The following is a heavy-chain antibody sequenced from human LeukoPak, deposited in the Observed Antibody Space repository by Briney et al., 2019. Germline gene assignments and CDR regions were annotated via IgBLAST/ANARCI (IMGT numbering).Heavy chain of an antibody. V-gene: IGHV4-39*01. CDR1: GGSISSNKYY. CDR3: AAPYSGGYQGLDI. D-gene: IGHD1-26*01. Sequence: SETLSLTCTVSGGSISSNKYYWGWIRQPPGKGLEWIGSIYYSGSTYYNPTLKSRVTIFVDTSKNQFSLKLSSVTAADTAVYYCAAPYSGGYQGLDIWGQGTMVTVSS. CDR2: IYYSGST. J-gene: IGHJ3*02.